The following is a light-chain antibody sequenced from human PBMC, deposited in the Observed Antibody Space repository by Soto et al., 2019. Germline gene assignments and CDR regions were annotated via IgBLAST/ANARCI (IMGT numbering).Light chain of an antibody. CDR1: SSDVGGYSY. Sequence: QSALTQPPSASGSPGQSVTISCTGASSDVGGYSYVSWYQQHPGKAPKVLIYEVSERPSGVSNRFSGSKSGNTASLTISGLQAEDEAEYYCCSYAGSRTHVLFGGGTKLTVL. CDR2: EVS. CDR3: CSYAGSRTHVL. J-gene: IGLJ2*01. V-gene: IGLV2-8*01.